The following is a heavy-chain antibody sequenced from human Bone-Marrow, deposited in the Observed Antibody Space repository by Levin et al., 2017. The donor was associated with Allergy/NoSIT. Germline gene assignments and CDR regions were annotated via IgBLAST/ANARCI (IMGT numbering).Heavy chain of an antibody. CDR1: GFMFSDYY. Sequence: GGSLRLSCAGSGFMFSDYYMSWIRQAPGKGLEWVSYISSSSHTIYYTDSVKGRFTISRDNAGNSLYLEMSSLRGDDTAVYYCARGSDRYYDSSGYFQSWGQGTLVTVSS. CDR2: ISSSSHTI. V-gene: IGHV3-11*01. D-gene: IGHD3-22*01. CDR3: ARGSDRYYDSSGYFQS. J-gene: IGHJ4*02.